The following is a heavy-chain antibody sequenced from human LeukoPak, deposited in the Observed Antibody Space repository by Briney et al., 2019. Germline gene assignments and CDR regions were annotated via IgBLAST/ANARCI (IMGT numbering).Heavy chain of an antibody. CDR1: GSYW. Sequence: GGSLRLSCAASGSYWMHWVRQAPGKGLEWVAVISYDGSNKYYADSVKGRFTISRDNAKNSLYLQMNSLRAEDTALYYCVKDIGGAVAAYFDWWGQGTLVTVSS. CDR3: VKDIGGAVAAYFDW. J-gene: IGHJ4*02. CDR2: ISYDGSNK. V-gene: IGHV3-30*18. D-gene: IGHD6-19*01.